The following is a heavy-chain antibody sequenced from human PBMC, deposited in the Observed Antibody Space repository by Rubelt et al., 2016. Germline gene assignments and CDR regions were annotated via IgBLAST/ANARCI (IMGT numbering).Heavy chain of an antibody. Sequence: GYIYYSGSTYYNPSLKSRVTISVDTSKNQFSLKLTSVTAADTAVYYCARPNWNDDRKGAFDIWGQGTMVTVSS. V-gene: IGHV4-31*02. J-gene: IGHJ3*02. D-gene: IGHD1-1*01. CDR2: IYYSGST. CDR3: ARPNWNDDRKGAFDI.